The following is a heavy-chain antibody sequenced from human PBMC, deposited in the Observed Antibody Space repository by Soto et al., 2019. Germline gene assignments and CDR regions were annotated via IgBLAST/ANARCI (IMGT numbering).Heavy chain of an antibody. D-gene: IGHD2-15*01. CDR2: ISYDGSNK. V-gene: IGHV3-30-3*01. CDR3: ARDQDASERYCSGGSCSRGGNYYYGMDV. CDR1: GFTFSSYA. Sequence: QVQLVESGGGVVQPGRSLRLSCAASGFTFSSYAMHWVRQAPGKGLEWVAVISYDGSNKYYADSVKGRFTISRDNSKNTLYMQMNSLRADDTGVYYCARDQDASERYCSGGSCSRGGNYYYGMDVWGQGTTVTVSS. J-gene: IGHJ6*02.